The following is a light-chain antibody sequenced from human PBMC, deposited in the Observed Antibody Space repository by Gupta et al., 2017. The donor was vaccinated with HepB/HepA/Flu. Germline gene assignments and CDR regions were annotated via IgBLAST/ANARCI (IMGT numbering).Light chain of an antibody. Sequence: ACYQQKPGKVPNLLISAASTLQSGIPSRFSGSGSGTDFTLTISCLQSEDFATYYCQQYYSYPLTFGGGTKVEIK. J-gene: IGKJ4*01. CDR3: QQYYSYPLT. V-gene: IGKV1-8*01. CDR2: AAS.